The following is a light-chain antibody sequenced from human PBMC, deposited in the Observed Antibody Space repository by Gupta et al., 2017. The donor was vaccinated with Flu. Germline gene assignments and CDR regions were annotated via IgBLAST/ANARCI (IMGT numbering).Light chain of an antibody. Sequence: NFMLTQPHSGSESPGKTVTISCTRSSGNIASNYVQWYQQRPGSSPTTVIYEDTQRPSGVPDRFSGSIDSSSNSASLTISGLKTEDEADYYCQSYDSSNRVFGGGTKLTVL. V-gene: IGLV6-57*01. CDR1: SGNIASNY. J-gene: IGLJ3*02. CDR2: EDT. CDR3: QSYDSSNRV.